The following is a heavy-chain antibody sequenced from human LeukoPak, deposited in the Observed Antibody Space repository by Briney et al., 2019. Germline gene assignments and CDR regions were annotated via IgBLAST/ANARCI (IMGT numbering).Heavy chain of an antibody. CDR1: GFTFGSYA. CDR3: AIMHGYYDGSGYWVQ. CDR2: ISPNADRT. J-gene: IGHJ4*02. V-gene: IGHV3-23*01. D-gene: IGHD3-22*01. Sequence: PGGSLRLSCAASGFTFGSYAMSWVRQAPGKGLEWVSFISPNADRTSKADSVEGRFTISRDNPRNTLYLQMNRLRDDNTAVYYCAIMHGYYDGSGYWVQWGQGTLVTVSS.